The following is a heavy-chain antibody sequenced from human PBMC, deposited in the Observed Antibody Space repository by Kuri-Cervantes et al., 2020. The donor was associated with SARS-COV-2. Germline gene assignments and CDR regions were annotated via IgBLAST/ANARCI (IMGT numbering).Heavy chain of an antibody. V-gene: IGHV4-59*11. J-gene: IGHJ5*02. Sequence: SETLSLTSTVSGGSISSHYWSWIRQPPGKGLEWIGYIYYSGSTNYNPSLKSRVTISVDTSKNQFSLKLSSVTAADTAVYYCARDPNANHNNWFDPWGQGTLVTVSS. D-gene: IGHD4/OR15-4a*01. CDR3: ARDPNANHNNWFDP. CDR1: GGSISSHY. CDR2: IYYSGST.